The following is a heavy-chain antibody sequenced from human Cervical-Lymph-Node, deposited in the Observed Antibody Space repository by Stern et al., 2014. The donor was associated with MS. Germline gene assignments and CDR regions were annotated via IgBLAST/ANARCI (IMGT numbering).Heavy chain of an antibody. D-gene: IGHD2/OR15-2a*01. CDR1: GGSISISPFY. V-gene: IGHV4-39*01. J-gene: IGHJ6*02. Sequence: VQLVESGPGLVKPSETLSLTCTVSGGSISISPFYWGWVRQPPGKGLEWIGNIHYSGNTYYSPSLKSRVTISVDTSKNQISLKLSSVTAADTAVYYCARVFVTTTPQYFFYGLDVWGQGTTVIVSS. CDR3: ARVFVTTTPQYFFYGLDV. CDR2: IHYSGNT.